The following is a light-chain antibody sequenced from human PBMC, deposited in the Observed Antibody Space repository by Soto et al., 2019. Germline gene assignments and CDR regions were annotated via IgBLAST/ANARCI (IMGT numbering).Light chain of an antibody. CDR1: QGIRHQ. J-gene: IGKJ4*01. Sequence: DIQVTQSPSSLSASVGDRVTITCQTSQGIRHQLAWFQLKPGKGPKSLIYAASSLQSGVPSSFSGSGSERDFTLTISSLQPEDFATYYCQQYNAYPLTFGGGTKVEI. CDR3: QQYNAYPLT. V-gene: IGKV1-16*01. CDR2: AAS.